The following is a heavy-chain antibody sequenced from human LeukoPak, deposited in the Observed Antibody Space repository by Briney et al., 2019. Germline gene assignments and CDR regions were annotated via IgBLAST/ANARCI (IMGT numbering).Heavy chain of an antibody. Sequence: AGGSLRLSCAASGFTFSHFWMSWVRQAPGKGLEWVAYIKKTGSETYYVDSVKGRFTITRDNTRNSLFLQMNSLRAEDTAVYYCARGGPYYYYGMDVWGQGTTVTVSS. CDR2: IKKTGSET. V-gene: IGHV3-7*03. CDR1: GFTFSHFW. J-gene: IGHJ6*02. CDR3: ARGGPYYYYGMDV.